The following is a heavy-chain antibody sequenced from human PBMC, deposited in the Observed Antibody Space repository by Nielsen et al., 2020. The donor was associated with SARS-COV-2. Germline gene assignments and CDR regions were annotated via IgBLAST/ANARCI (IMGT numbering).Heavy chain of an antibody. J-gene: IGHJ4*02. V-gene: IGHV1-46*03. CDR3: AGPKYCSSTSCYTLDY. CDR2: INPSGGST. D-gene: IGHD2-2*02. CDR1: GYTFTSYY. Sequence: ASVKVSCKASGYTFTSYYMHWVRQAPGKGLEWMGIINPSGGSTSYAQKFQGRVTMTRDTSTSTVYMELSSLRSEDTAVYYCAGPKYCSSTSCYTLDYWGQGTLVTVSS.